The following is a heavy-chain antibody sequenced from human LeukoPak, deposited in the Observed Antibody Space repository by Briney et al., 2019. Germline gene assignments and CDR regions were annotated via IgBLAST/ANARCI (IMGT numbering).Heavy chain of an antibody. D-gene: IGHD4-23*01. CDR3: ARGPPTVVTPRAYYFDY. V-gene: IGHV1-2*02. CDR2: INPNSGGT. J-gene: IGHJ4*02. CDR1: GHTFTGYY. Sequence: ASVKVSCKASGHTFTGYYMHWVRQAPGQGLEWMGWINPNSGGTNYAQKFQGRVTMTRDTSISTAYMELSRLRSDDTAVYYCARGPPTVVTPRAYYFDYWGQGTLVTISS.